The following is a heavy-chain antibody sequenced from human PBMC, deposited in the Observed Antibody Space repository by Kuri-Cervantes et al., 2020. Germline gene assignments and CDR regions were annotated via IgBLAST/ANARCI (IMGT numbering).Heavy chain of an antibody. V-gene: IGHV3-11*04. CDR2: ISSSGSTI. CDR3: ARLSPGDYYYGMDV. CDR1: GFTFSDYY. Sequence: GGSLRLSCAASGFTFSDYYMSWIRQAPGKGLEWVSYISSSGSTIYYADSVKGRFTISRDNAKNTLYLQMNSLRAEDTAVYYCARLSPGDYYYGMDVWGQRTTVTVSS. J-gene: IGHJ6*02.